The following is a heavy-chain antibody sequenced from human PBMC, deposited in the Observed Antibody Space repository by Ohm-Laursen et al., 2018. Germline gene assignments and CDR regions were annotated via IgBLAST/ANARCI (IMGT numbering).Heavy chain of an antibody. D-gene: IGHD3-16*01. V-gene: IGHV2-70*12. CDR1: GFSLNTSGIR. J-gene: IGHJ4*02. Sequence: TQTLTLTCTFSGFSLNTSGIRVNWIRQPPGKALEWLARLDWDDGQFYSTSLKTRLTISKDTSKNQVVLTMTNMEPVDTATYYCAHRAAEKGFGYWGQGTLVTVSS. CDR3: AHRAAEKGFGY. CDR2: LDWDDGQ.